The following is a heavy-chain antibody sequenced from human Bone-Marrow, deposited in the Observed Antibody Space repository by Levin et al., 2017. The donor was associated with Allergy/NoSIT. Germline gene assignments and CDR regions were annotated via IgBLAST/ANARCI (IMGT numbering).Heavy chain of an antibody. Sequence: AGESLKISCAASGFTFSSYAMSWVRQAPGKGLEWVSAISGSGGSTYYADSVKGRFTISRDNSKNTLYLQMNSLRAEDTAVYYCAKSPDTAMGTFDYWGQGTLVTVSS. CDR3: AKSPDTAMGTFDY. J-gene: IGHJ4*02. V-gene: IGHV3-23*01. CDR1: GFTFSSYA. CDR2: ISGSGGST. D-gene: IGHD5-18*01.